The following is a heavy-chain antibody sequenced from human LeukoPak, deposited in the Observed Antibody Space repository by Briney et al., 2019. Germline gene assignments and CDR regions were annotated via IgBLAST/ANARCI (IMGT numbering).Heavy chain of an antibody. D-gene: IGHD3-16*01. CDR2: INPDRDGA. CDR1: EYAFTAYY. Sequence: ASVKVSRKASEYAFTAYYMKWVRQAPGQGLGLMAWINPDRDGANYVQKFQGRVTMTRDTSISTAYMELSRLRSDDTAMYYCATVSGGSLDIWGEGTMVTVSS. J-gene: IGHJ3*02. V-gene: IGHV1-2*02. CDR3: ATVSGGSLDI.